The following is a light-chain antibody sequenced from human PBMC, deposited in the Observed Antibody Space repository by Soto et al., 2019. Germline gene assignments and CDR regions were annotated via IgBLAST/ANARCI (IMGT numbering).Light chain of an antibody. CDR3: NSYTGSSTYV. CDR1: SSDVGGYNY. J-gene: IGLJ1*01. Sequence: QSALTQPASVSGSPGQSITISCTGTSSDVGGYNYVSWYQQYPGKAPKLMIYDVSNRPSGVSNRFSGSKSGNTASLTISGLQAEDESDYYCNSYTGSSTYVFATGTKVTV. V-gene: IGLV2-14*01. CDR2: DVS.